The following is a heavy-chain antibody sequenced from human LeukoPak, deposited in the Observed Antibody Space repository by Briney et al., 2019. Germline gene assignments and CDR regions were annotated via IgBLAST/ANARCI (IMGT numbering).Heavy chain of an antibody. V-gene: IGHV1-18*01. CDR2: ISAYNGNT. D-gene: IGHD3-9*01. CDR1: GYTFTSYD. CDR3: ARVQLRYFDWSPSEFDY. J-gene: IGHJ4*02. Sequence: ASVKVSCKASGYTFTSYDINWVRQATGQGLEWMGWISAYNGNTNYAQKLQGKVTMTTDTSTSTAYMELRSLRSDDTAVYYCARVQLRYFDWSPSEFDYWGQGTLVTVSS.